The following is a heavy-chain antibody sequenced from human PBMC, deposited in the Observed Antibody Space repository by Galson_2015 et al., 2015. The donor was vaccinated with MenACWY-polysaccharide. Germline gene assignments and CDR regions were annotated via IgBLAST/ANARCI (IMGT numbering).Heavy chain of an antibody. CDR3: AKARHWNSFDC. D-gene: IGHD1/OR15-1a*01. Sequence: SLRLSCATSGFIFSNYWMSWVRLTPGKGLEWLGNIKNDGTAKNYVDSVKGRFTFSRDDTKNSLYLQMSSLREEDTAVYYCAKARHWNSFDCWGQGTLVTVSS. CDR2: IKNDGTAK. V-gene: IGHV3-7*01. J-gene: IGHJ4*02. CDR1: GFIFSNYW.